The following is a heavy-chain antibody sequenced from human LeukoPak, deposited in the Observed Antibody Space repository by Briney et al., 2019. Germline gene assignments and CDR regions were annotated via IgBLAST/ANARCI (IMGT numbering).Heavy chain of an antibody. Sequence: GGSLRLSCAASGFTFSSYSMNWVRQAPGKGLEWVSSISSSSSYIYYADSVKGRLTISRDNAKNSLYLQMNSLRAEDTAVYYCAAGIQLWFNYYGMDVWGQGTTVTVSS. J-gene: IGHJ6*02. CDR1: GFTFSSYS. CDR2: ISSSSSYI. D-gene: IGHD5-18*01. V-gene: IGHV3-21*01. CDR3: AAGIQLWFNYYGMDV.